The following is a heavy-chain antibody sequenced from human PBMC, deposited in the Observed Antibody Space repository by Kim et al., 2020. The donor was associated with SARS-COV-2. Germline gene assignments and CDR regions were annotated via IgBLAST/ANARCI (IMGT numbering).Heavy chain of an antibody. J-gene: IGHJ4*02. V-gene: IGHV3-30*04. Sequence: GGSLRLSCAASGFTVSSYAMHWVRQAPGKGLEWVAVISYDGSNKYYADSVKGRFTISRDNSKNTLYLQMNSLRAEDTAVYYCAREVVTATGEVGYFDYWGQGTLVTVSS. CDR3: AREVVTATGEVGYFDY. CDR1: GFTVSSYA. CDR2: ISYDGSNK. D-gene: IGHD2-21*02.